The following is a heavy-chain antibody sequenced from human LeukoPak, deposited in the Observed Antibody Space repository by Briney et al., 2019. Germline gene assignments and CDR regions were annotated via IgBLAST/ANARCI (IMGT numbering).Heavy chain of an antibody. CDR1: GFTFTGAY. Sequence: ASVKVSCKASGFTFTGAYMHWVRQAPGQGLEWMGWINPNSGETRYEQKFQGRVTMTRDTSIDTLHMELGSLTSDDTAVYYCARVLFNSGYDSWGQGTLDTVSS. D-gene: IGHD3-9*01. CDR3: ARVLFNSGYDS. J-gene: IGHJ5*01. CDR2: INPNSGET. V-gene: IGHV1-2*02.